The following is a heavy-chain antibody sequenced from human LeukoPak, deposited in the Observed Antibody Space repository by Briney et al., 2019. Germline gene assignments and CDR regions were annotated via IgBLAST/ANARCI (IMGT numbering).Heavy chain of an antibody. D-gene: IGHD3-22*01. Sequence: SETLSLTCAVYGGSFSGYYWSWIRQPPGKGLDWIGEINHSGSKNYNPSLKSRVTISIDTSKNQFSLKLSSVTAADTAVYYCAKDSYSHFYDSTGYYYGYFDSWGQGTLVTVSS. CDR1: GGSFSGYY. CDR2: INHSGSK. CDR3: AKDSYSHFYDSTGYYYGYFDS. V-gene: IGHV4-34*01. J-gene: IGHJ4*02.